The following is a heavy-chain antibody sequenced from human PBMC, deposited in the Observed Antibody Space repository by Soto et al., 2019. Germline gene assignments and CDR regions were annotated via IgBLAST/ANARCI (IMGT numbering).Heavy chain of an antibody. Sequence: SETLSLTCTVSGGSISSGDYYWSWIRQPPGKGLEWIGYIYYSGSTYYNPSLKSRVTISVDTSKNQFSLKLSSVTAADTAVYYCARDRPIFGVVALDYGMDVWGQGTTVTVSS. CDR2: IYYSGST. J-gene: IGHJ6*02. CDR1: GGSISSGDYY. V-gene: IGHV4-30-4*01. CDR3: ARDRPIFGVVALDYGMDV. D-gene: IGHD3-3*01.